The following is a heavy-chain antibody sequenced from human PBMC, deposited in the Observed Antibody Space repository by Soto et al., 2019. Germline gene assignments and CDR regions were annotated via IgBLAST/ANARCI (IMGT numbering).Heavy chain of an antibody. J-gene: IGHJ3*02. CDR3: ARGRTYYYDSSGYSDAFDI. CDR1: GGSISSSSYY. CDR2: IYYSGST. D-gene: IGHD3-22*01. V-gene: IGHV4-39*01. Sequence: QLQLQESGPGLVKPSETLSLTCTVSGGSISSSSYYWGWIRQPPGKGLEWIGSIYYSGSTYYNPSLKSRVTISVDTSKNQFSLKLSSVTAADTAVYYCARGRTYYYDSSGYSDAFDIWGQGTMVTVSS.